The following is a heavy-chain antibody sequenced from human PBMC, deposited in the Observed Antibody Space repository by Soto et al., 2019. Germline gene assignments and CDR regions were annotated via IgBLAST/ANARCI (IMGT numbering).Heavy chain of an antibody. CDR1: LYTFTSYD. CDR3: ARGLRHYYYYGMDV. CDR2: MNPNSGNT. V-gene: IGHV1-8*01. Sequence: SVKVSCNASLYTFTSYDINWVRQATGQGLEWMGWMNPNSGNTGYAQKFQGRVTMTRNTSISTAYMELSSLRSEDTAVYYCARGLRHYYYYGMDVWGQGTKVTVYS. J-gene: IGHJ6*02.